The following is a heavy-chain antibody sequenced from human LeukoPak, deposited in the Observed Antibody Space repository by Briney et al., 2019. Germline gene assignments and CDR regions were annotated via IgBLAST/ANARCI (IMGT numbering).Heavy chain of an antibody. Sequence: PGGSLRLSCAASGFTFSSYGMHWVRQAPGKGLEWVAVISYDGSNKYYADSVKGRFTISRDNSKNTLYLQMNSLRAEDTAVYYCAKERGSSRYYYYGMDVWGQGTTVTVSS. V-gene: IGHV3-30*18. CDR1: GFTFSSYG. CDR3: AKERGSSRYYYYGMDV. D-gene: IGHD6-13*01. J-gene: IGHJ6*02. CDR2: ISYDGSNK.